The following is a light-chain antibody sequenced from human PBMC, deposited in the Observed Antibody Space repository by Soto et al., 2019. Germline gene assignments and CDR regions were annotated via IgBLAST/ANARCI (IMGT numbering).Light chain of an antibody. CDR2: AAS. CDR1: QSISSY. J-gene: IGKJ1*01. Sequence: DIQMTQSPSSLSASVADRVTITCRASQSISSYLNWYQQKPGKAPKLLIYAASSLQSGVPSRFSGSGYETDFTLTISSLQPEDFATYYCQQSYSTPPTFGQGTKVDI. CDR3: QQSYSTPPT. V-gene: IGKV1-39*01.